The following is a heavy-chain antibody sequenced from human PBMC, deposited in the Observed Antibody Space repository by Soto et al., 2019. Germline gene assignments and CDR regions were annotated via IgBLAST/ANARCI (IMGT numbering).Heavy chain of an antibody. D-gene: IGHD1-26*01. CDR2: IYYSGST. V-gene: IGHV4-31*03. CDR1: GGSISSGGYY. CDR3: ARVRGGGPFDD. J-gene: IGHJ4*02. Sequence: QVQLQESGPGLVKPSHTLSLTCTVSGGSISSGGYYWSWIRQHPGKVIEWIGYIYYSGSTYYNPSLKSRVTISVDTSQNQFSLKLTSVTAADTAVYYCARVRGGGPFDDWGQGTLVTVS.